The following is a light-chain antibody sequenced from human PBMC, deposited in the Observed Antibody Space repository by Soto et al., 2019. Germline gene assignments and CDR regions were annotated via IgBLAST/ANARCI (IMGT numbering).Light chain of an antibody. CDR1: QSVSSN. Sequence: EIVMTQSPDILSVSPGERATLSCRASQSVSSNLAWYQQKPGQAPRLLVYGASTRATGIPARFSGSGSGTEFTLTISSLQSEDFAVYYCQQYDNWPPGFGPGTKVGIE. CDR3: QQYDNWPPG. V-gene: IGKV3-15*01. J-gene: IGKJ3*01. CDR2: GAS.